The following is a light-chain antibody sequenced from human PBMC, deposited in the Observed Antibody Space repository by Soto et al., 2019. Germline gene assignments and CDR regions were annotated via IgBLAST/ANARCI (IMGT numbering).Light chain of an antibody. Sequence: QSALTQPPSVSGSPGQSVTISCTGTSSDIGSHNRVSWYQQPPGAAPKLMIYEVSNRPSGVPDRFSGSKSGNTASLTISGLQADDEADYYCSSYTSSITVVFGGGTKVTVL. CDR2: EVS. J-gene: IGLJ2*01. CDR1: SSDIGSHNR. V-gene: IGLV2-18*02. CDR3: SSYTSSITVV.